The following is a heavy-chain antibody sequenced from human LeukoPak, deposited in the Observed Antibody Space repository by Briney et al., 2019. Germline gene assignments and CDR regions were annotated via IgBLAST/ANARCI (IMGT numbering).Heavy chain of an antibody. D-gene: IGHD3-16*01. CDR1: GVSFNSGGSYF. V-gene: IGHV4-31*03. J-gene: IGHJ4*02. Sequence: SETLSLTCTVSGVSFNSGGSYFWTRMRQTPEKGLEWIGYIYFSGTTYYNPSPKSRATISIDNSKNQFSLNLSSVTAADTAKYYCARVLFGGSLIDYWGQGTLVTVSS. CDR3: ARVLFGGSLIDY. CDR2: IYFSGTT.